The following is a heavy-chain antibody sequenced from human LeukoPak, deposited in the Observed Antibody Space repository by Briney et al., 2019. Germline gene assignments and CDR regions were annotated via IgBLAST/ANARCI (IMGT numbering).Heavy chain of an antibody. V-gene: IGHV1-2*02. CDR1: GYTFTGYY. J-gene: IGHJ4*02. CDR3: ARDHSNYEMDY. CDR2: INPNSGGT. Sequence: ASVKVSCKASGYTFTGYYMHWVRQAPGQGLEWMGWINPNSGGTNYAQEFQGRVTMTRDTSISTAYMELSRLRSDDTAVYYCARDHSNYEMDYWGQGTLVTVSS. D-gene: IGHD4-11*01.